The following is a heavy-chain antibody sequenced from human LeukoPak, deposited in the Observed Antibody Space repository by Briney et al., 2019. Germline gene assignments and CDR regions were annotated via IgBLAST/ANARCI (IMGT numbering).Heavy chain of an antibody. J-gene: IGHJ4*02. CDR3: ARDQQQLGYPDY. D-gene: IGHD6-13*01. V-gene: IGHV1-2*02. CDR1: GCTFTGYY. CDR2: INPNSGGT. Sequence: ASVKVSCKACGCTFTGYYMHWVRQAPGQGLEWMGWINPNSGGTNYAQEFQGRVAMTRDTYISTAYMELSRLRSDDTAVYYCARDQQQLGYPDYWGQGTLVTVSS.